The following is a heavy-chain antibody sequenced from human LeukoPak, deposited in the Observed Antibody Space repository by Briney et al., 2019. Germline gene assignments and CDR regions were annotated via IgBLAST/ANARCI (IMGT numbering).Heavy chain of an antibody. V-gene: IGHV3-7*01. Sequence: GVLRLSCAASGFSFSYHWMNWVRQAPGKGLEWVANIKPDGSEKFYVDSVKGRFTISRDNAKNSVSLQMSSLRAEDTAVYYCLASGGYWGQGTLVTVSS. CDR2: IKPDGSEK. J-gene: IGHJ4*02. CDR1: GFSFSYHW. D-gene: IGHD6-25*01. CDR3: LASGGY.